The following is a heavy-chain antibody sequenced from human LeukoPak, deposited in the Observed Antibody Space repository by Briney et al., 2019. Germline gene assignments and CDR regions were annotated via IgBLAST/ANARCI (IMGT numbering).Heavy chain of an antibody. J-gene: IGHJ4*02. Sequence: ASVKVSCKASGYTFTGYYMHWVRQAPGQGLEWMGWINPNSGGTNYAQKFQGRVTMTRDTSISTAYMELSRLRSEDTAVYYCARDPQDTANFDYWGQGTLVTVSS. D-gene: IGHD5-18*01. CDR3: ARDPQDTANFDY. V-gene: IGHV1-2*02. CDR1: GYTFTGYY. CDR2: INPNSGGT.